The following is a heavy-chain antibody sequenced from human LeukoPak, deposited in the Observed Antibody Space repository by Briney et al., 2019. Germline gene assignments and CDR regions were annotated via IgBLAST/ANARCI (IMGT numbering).Heavy chain of an antibody. Sequence: GGSLRLSCVASGFTFSNYAMHWVRQAPGKGLEYVSAISRHGGSTYYANSVKGRFTISRDNSKNTLYLQMGSLRAEDMAVFYCARVGDNDAFDIWGQGTVVTVSS. CDR3: ARVGDNDAFDI. V-gene: IGHV3-64*01. CDR1: GFTFSNYA. J-gene: IGHJ3*02. CDR2: ISRHGGST. D-gene: IGHD4-17*01.